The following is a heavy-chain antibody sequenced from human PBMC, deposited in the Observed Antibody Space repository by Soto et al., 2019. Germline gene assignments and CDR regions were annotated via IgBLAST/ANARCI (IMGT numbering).Heavy chain of an antibody. CDR2: IVVGSGNT. CDR3: AADLGSRQYSGSRYYFDY. CDR1: GFTFTSSA. J-gene: IGHJ4*02. D-gene: IGHD1-26*01. V-gene: IGHV1-58*01. Sequence: GASVKVSCKASGFTFTSSAVQWVRHARGQRLEWIGWIVVGSGNTNYAQKFQERVTITRDMSTSTAYMELSSLRYEDTAVYYCAADLGSRQYSGSRYYFDYWGQGTLVTVSS.